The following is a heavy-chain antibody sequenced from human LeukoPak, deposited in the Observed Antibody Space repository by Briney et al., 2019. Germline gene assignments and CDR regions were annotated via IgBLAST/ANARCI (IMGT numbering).Heavy chain of an antibody. CDR3: ASYNWGNWTDG. CDR1: GFIFSTYW. V-gene: IGHV3-74*01. J-gene: IGHJ4*02. D-gene: IGHD7-27*01. Sequence: PGGSLRLSCAASGFIFSTYWMYWVRQAPGKGLVWVSRIGPDGTDTRYADPVKGRFTISRDNGENTLYLQMNSLRAEDTAVYYCASYNWGNWTDGWGQGTLVTVSS. CDR2: IGPDGTDT.